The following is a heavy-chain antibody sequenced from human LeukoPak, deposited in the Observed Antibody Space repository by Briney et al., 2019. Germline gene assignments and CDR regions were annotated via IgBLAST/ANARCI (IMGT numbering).Heavy chain of an antibody. CDR2: ISSSSSTI. CDR3: ARDPQNWNGLPKTY. J-gene: IGHJ4*02. Sequence: GGSLRLSCAASGFTFSSYSMNWVRQAPGKGLEWVSYISSSSSTIYYADSVKGRFTISRDNAKNSLYLQVNSLRDEDTAVYYCARDPQNWNGLPKTYWGQGTLVTVSS. D-gene: IGHD1-1*01. V-gene: IGHV3-48*02. CDR1: GFTFSSYS.